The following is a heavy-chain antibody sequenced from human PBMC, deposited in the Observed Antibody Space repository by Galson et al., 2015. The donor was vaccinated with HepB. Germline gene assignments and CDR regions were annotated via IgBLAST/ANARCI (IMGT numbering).Heavy chain of an antibody. Sequence: SLRLSCAASGFSFSTYDMHWLRQAPGKGLEWVAVIGYDGSLKNHADSVKGRFSISRDNSKNTLNLQMNSLRTEDTAIYYWARGRIYYDSSGYFLHWGQGSLVTVSS. V-gene: IGHV3-30*03. J-gene: IGHJ1*01. CDR3: ARGRIYYDSSGYFLH. D-gene: IGHD3-22*01. CDR2: IGYDGSLK. CDR1: GFSFSTYD.